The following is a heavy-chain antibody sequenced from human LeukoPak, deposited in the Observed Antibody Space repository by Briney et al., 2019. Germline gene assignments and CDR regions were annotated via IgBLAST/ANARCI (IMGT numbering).Heavy chain of an antibody. V-gene: IGHV3-33*06. CDR1: GFTFSSYG. CDR2: IWYDGSNK. CDR3: AKDLGGTADY. D-gene: IGHD2-15*01. J-gene: IGHJ4*02. Sequence: PGGSLRLSCAASGFTFSSYGMHWVRQAPGKGLEWVAVIWYDGSNKYYADPVKGRFTISRDNSKNTLYLQMNSLRAEDTAVYYCAKDLGGTADYWGQGTLVTVSS.